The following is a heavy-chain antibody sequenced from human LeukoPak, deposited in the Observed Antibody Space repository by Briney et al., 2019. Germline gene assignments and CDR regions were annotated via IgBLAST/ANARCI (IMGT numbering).Heavy chain of an antibody. J-gene: IGHJ3*02. V-gene: IGHV1-18*01. CDR1: GYTFTSYG. CDR2: ISAYNGNT. D-gene: IGHD4-17*01. CDR3: ARAPDYGDGLDAFDI. Sequence: ASVKVSCKASGYTFTSYGISWVRQAPGQGLEWMGWISAYNGNTDYAQKLQGRVTMTTDTSTSTAYMELRSLRSDDTAVYYCARAPDYGDGLDAFDIWGQGTMVTVSS.